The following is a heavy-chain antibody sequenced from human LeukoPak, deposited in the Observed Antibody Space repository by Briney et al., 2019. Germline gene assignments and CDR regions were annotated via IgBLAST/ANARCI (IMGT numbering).Heavy chain of an antibody. J-gene: IGHJ4*02. D-gene: IGHD3-22*01. CDR1: GGSISSYY. CDR3: ARDRSYYSDTGADY. Sequence: RPSETLSLTCTVSGGSISSYYWSWIRQPPGKGLEWIGYIYYTGSTNYNPSLWSRLSISIDTSRNQFSLRLSSVTAADTAIYYCARDRSYYSDTGADYWGQGIMVIVSS. V-gene: IGHV4-59*12. CDR2: IYYTGST.